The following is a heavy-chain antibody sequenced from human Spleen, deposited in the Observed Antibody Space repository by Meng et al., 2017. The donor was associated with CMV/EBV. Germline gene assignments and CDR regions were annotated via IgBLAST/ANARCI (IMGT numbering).Heavy chain of an antibody. CDR2: ISGSGGST. CDR3: AKRPSLEVVPAAVFNYYYYYGMDV. J-gene: IGHJ6*02. D-gene: IGHD2-2*01. Sequence: GGSLRLSCAASGFTFDDYGMSWVRQAPGKGLEWVSAISGSGGSTYYADSVKGRFTISRDNSKNTLYLQMNSLRAEDTAVYYCAKRPSLEVVPAAVFNYYYYYGMDVWGQGTTVTVSS. CDR1: GFTFDDYG. V-gene: IGHV3-23*01.